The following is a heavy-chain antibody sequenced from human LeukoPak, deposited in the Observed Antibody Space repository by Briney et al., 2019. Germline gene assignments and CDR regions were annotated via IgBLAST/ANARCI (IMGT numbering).Heavy chain of an antibody. D-gene: IGHD3-22*01. CDR1: GGSISSGSYY. V-gene: IGHV4-39*07. J-gene: IGHJ4*02. CDR2: IYYSGST. Sequence: PSQTLSLTCTVSGGSISSGSYYWGWIRQPPGKGLEWIGSIYYSGSTYYNPSLKSRVTISVDTSKNQFSLKLSSVTAADTAVYYCARGNDSAIACFDYWGQGTLVTVSS. CDR3: ARGNDSAIACFDY.